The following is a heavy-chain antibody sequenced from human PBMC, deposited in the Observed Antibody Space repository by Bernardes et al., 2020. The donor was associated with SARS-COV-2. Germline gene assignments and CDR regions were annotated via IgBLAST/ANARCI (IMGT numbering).Heavy chain of an antibody. CDR3: ARHEVGWFDP. Sequence: SETLSLTCTVSGASIRSTRYYWGWIRQSPGKGLEWIGNIYYDGTAYYNPSLKSRVTISVDTSNNQFSLKLTSVTAADTAVYYCARHEVGWFDPWGQGTLVTVSS. D-gene: IGHD1-26*01. J-gene: IGHJ5*02. V-gene: IGHV4-39*01. CDR1: GASIRSTRYY. CDR2: IYYDGTA.